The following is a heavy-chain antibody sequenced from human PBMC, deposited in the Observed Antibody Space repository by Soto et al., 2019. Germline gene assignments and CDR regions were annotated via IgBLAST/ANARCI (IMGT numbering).Heavy chain of an antibody. CDR2: IYYSGST. CDR3: ARDGVAVAGIVY. Sequence: SATLSLTCTVSGGSVSSGSYYWSWIRQPPGKGLEWIGYIYYSGSTNYNPSLKSRVTISVDTSKNQFSLKLSSVTAADTAVYYCARDGVAVAGIVYWGQGTLVTVSS. D-gene: IGHD6-19*01. J-gene: IGHJ4*02. CDR1: GGSVSSGSYY. V-gene: IGHV4-61*01.